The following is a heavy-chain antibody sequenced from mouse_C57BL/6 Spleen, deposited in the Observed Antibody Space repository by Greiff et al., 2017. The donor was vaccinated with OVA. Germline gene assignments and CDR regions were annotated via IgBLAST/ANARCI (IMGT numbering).Heavy chain of an antibody. CDR3: ARKGYGSLYYFDY. CDR2: IYPGSGNT. Sequence: VQLVESGPELVKPGASVKISCKASGYSFTSYYIHWVKQRPGQGLEWIGWIYPGSGNTKYNEKFKGKATLTADTSSSTAYMQLSSLTSEDSAVYYCARKGYGSLYYFDYWGQGTTLTVSS. J-gene: IGHJ2*01. CDR1: GYSFTSYY. V-gene: IGHV1-66*01. D-gene: IGHD1-1*01.